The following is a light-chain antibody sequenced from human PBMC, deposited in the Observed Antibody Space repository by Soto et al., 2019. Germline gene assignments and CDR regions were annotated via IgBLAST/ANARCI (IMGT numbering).Light chain of an antibody. J-gene: IGKJ3*01. Sequence: DIQMTQSPTSVSASVGDRVTITCRVSQDISSWLAWYQQKPGKAPNLLIYAASSLQSGVPSRFSGSGSGTDFPLTISSLQPEDSAIYYCQQADTFPFTFGPGTTVEI. CDR1: QDISSW. CDR3: QQADTFPFT. CDR2: AAS. V-gene: IGKV1-12*01.